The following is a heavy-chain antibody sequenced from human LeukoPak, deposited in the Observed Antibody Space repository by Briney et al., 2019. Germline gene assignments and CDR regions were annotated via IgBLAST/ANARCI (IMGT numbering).Heavy chain of an antibody. J-gene: IGHJ4*02. CDR3: ARGRYSSSWYSSGSLAFDY. V-gene: IGHV4-39*07. CDR1: GGSISSSSYY. CDR2: IYYNGST. D-gene: IGHD6-13*01. Sequence: PSETLSLTCTVSGGSISSSSYYWGWIRQPPGKGLEWIGNIYYNGSTYYNPSLKSRVTISVDTSKNQLSLKLSSVTAADTAVYYCARGRYSSSWYSSGSLAFDYWGQGTLVTVSS.